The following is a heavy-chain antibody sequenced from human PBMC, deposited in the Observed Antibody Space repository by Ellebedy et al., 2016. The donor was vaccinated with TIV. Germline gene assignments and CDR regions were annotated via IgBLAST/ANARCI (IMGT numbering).Heavy chain of an antibody. J-gene: IGHJ5*02. CDR3: AHSGIAVAGTMRFDP. CDR1: GGTFSSYG. CDR2: IIPIYGTA. Sequence: ASVKVSCKASGGTFSSYGISWVRQAPGQGLEWMGGIIPIYGTANYAQKFQSRVTMTADESTSTAYMELRSLRSDDTAVYYCAHSGIAVAGTMRFDPWGQGTLVTVSS. V-gene: IGHV1-69*13. D-gene: IGHD6-19*01.